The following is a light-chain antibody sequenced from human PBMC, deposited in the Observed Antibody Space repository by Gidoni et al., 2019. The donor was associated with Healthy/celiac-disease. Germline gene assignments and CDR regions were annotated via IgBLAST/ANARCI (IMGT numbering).Light chain of an antibody. CDR3: QQRSNWPWT. CDR1: QSVSSY. Sequence: EIVLTQSPATLSLSPGERATLSCRASQSVSSYLAWYQKKPGQAPRLLIYDASNRATGIPARFSGSGSGTDFTLTISSLEPEDFAVYYCQQRSNWPWTFXXXTKVEIK. J-gene: IGKJ1*01. V-gene: IGKV3-11*01. CDR2: DAS.